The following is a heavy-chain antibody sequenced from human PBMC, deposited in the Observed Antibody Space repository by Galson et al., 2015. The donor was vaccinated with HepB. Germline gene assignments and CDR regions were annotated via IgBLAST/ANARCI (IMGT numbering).Heavy chain of an antibody. J-gene: IGHJ6*02. CDR1: GYTFTHYP. CDR3: AGEAWYTTTWAGMDV. V-gene: IGHV1-3*01. Sequence: SCKASGYTFTHYPIHWVRQAPGQRLEWMAWINAGNGNTRYSEAFQGRVTMRADTSPTTAYMELSSLRSEDTAVYYCAGEAWYTTTWAGMDVWGQGTTVTVSS. D-gene: IGHD1-14*01. CDR2: INAGNGNT.